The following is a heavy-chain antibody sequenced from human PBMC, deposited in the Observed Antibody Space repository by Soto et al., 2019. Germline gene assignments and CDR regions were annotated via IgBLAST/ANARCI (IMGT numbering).Heavy chain of an antibody. CDR1: GFTFSSYG. D-gene: IGHD2-15*01. CDR3: AKDGGWSRPATYDAFDI. V-gene: IGHV3-30*18. Sequence: GGSLRLSCAASGFTFSSYGMHWVRQAPGKGLEWVAVISYDGSNKYYADSVKGRFTISRDNSKNTLYLQMNSLRAEDTAVYYCAKDGGWSRPATYDAFDIWGQGTMVTVSS. J-gene: IGHJ3*02. CDR2: ISYDGSNK.